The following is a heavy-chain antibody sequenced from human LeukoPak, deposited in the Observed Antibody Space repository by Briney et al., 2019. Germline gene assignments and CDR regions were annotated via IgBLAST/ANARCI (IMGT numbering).Heavy chain of an antibody. CDR2: ISSSSIYI. CDR1: GFTFSTYT. V-gene: IGHV3-21*01. D-gene: IGHD4-17*01. Sequence: GGSLRLSCAASGFTFSTYTMNWVRQAPGKGQEWGSSISSSSIYIYYTDSVKGRFTISRDNARNSVYLQMNNLRAEDTAVYYCARVNGDYERGGAPDYWGQGTLVTVSS. J-gene: IGHJ4*02. CDR3: ARVNGDYERGGAPDY.